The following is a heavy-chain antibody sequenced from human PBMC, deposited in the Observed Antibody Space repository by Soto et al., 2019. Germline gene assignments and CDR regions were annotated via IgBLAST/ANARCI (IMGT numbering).Heavy chain of an antibody. CDR2: IYYSGST. D-gene: IGHD6-13*01. J-gene: IGHJ5*02. Sequence: QVQLQESGPGLVKPSETLSLTCTVSGGSISSYYWSWIRQPPGKGLEWIGYIYYSGSTNYNPSLKSRVTTSLDTSNNQFSLKLSSVTAAVTAVYYCATVWYSSSWDGTNWFDPWGQGTLVTVSS. CDR3: ATVWYSSSWDGTNWFDP. CDR1: GGSISSYY. V-gene: IGHV4-59*08.